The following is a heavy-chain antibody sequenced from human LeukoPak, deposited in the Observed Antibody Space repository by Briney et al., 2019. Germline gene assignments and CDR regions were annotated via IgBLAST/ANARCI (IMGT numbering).Heavy chain of an antibody. CDR3: ARRVWEQTYVAYENWFDP. CDR2: ISTSGNT. D-gene: IGHD1/OR15-1a*01. J-gene: IGHJ5*02. V-gene: IGHV4-4*07. Sequence: PSENLSLTPTVSGGSINSYYWDWVRQPPGEAPEWIGRISTSGNTNYNPSLKSRVTMSVDTSKNQFSLKLSSVTAADTAVYYCARRVWEQTYVAYENWFDPWGQGTLVSVSS. CDR1: GGSINSYY.